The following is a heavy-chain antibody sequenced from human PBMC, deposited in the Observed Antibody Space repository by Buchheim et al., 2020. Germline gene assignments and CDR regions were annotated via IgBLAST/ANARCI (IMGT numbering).Heavy chain of an antibody. CDR1: GFTFSSYA. V-gene: IGHV3-30*04. Sequence: QVQLVESGGGVVQPGRSLRLSCAASGFTFSSYAMHWVRQAPGKGLEWVAVISYDGSNKYYADSVKGRFTISRDNSKNTLYLQMNSLRAEDTAVYYCAGDQEGMDVWGQGTT. CDR2: ISYDGSNK. J-gene: IGHJ6*02. CDR3: AGDQEGMDV.